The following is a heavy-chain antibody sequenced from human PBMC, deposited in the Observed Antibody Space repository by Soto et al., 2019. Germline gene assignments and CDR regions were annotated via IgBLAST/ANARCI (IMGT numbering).Heavy chain of an antibody. Sequence: EVQLVESGGGLVQPGGSLRLSCAASGFTVSTNYMSWVRQAPGKGLEWVSVIYSGDNTDYADSVKGRFTISRDKSKNTLFLQMNSLRVEDTAVYYCARIEGYDLNWFDPWGQGTLVTVSS. CDR2: IYSGDNT. D-gene: IGHD5-12*01. CDR3: ARIEGYDLNWFDP. CDR1: GFTVSTNY. J-gene: IGHJ5*02. V-gene: IGHV3-66*01.